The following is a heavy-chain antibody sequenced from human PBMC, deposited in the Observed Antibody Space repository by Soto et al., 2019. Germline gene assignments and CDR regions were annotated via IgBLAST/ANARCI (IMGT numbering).Heavy chain of an antibody. CDR1: GFAFSGYW. CDR3: ARATSVDAY. D-gene: IGHD5-12*01. CDR2: IKQDGSEK. V-gene: IGHV3-7*01. J-gene: IGHJ4*02. Sequence: VQLVESGGDLVQPGGSLRLSCAASGFAFSGYWMSWVRQAPGKGLEGVANIKQDGSEKYYVDSVKGRFTISRDNAKNSLYLQMTSLRVEDTAVYYCARATSVDAYWGQGTLVTVSS.